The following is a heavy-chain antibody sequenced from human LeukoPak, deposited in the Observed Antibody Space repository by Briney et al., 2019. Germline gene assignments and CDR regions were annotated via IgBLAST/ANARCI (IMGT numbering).Heavy chain of an antibody. J-gene: IGHJ6*03. Sequence: GASVKVSCKASGYTFTSYDINGVRQATGQGLEWMGWMNPNSGNTGYAQKLQGRVTMTRNTSISTVYMELSSLRSEDTAVYYCARGLRVRPKRNYYYYYMDVWGKGPTVIVSS. CDR2: MNPNSGNT. V-gene: IGHV1-8*01. CDR3: ARGLRVRPKRNYYYYYMDV. CDR1: GYTFTSYD. D-gene: IGHD1-1*01.